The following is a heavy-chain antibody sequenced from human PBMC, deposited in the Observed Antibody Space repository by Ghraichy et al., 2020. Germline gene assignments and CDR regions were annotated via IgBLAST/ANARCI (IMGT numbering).Heavy chain of an antibody. CDR2: IIPIFGTA. J-gene: IGHJ5*02. V-gene: IGHV1-69*13. CDR3: ARDRSGRGFWSGYPSPNWFDP. Sequence: SVKVSCKASGGTFSSYAISWVRQAPGQGLEWMGGIIPIFGTANYAQKFQGRVTITADESTSTAYMELSSLRSEDTAVYYCARDRSGRGFWSGYPSPNWFDPWGQGTLVTVSS. D-gene: IGHD3-3*01. CDR1: GGTFSSYA.